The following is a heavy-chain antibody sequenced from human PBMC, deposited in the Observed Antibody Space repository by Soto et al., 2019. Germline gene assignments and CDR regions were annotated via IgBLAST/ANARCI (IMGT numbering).Heavy chain of an antibody. CDR3: ARWEQLVLGFDI. CDR1: GYTFTGYY. V-gene: IGHV1-2*02. J-gene: IGHJ3*02. D-gene: IGHD6-6*01. Sequence: ASVKVSCKASGYTFTGYYIHWVRQAPGQGLEWMGWINPNSGGTNFAQKFQGRVTVTRDTSISTAYMELTSLRSDDTAVYYYARWEQLVLGFDIWGQGTMVTV. CDR2: INPNSGGT.